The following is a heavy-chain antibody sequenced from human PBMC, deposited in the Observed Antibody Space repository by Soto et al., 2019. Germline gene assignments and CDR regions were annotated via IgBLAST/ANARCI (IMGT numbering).Heavy chain of an antibody. CDR1: GYTFTSYG. CDR3: GRDLGERYDYGDYDEGTENYYYYGMDV. CDR2: ISAYNGTA. J-gene: IGHJ6*02. V-gene: IGHV1-18*01. Sequence: ASVKVSCKASGYTFTSYGISWVRQAPGQGLEWMGWISAYNGTANYAQKFQGRVTITADESTSTAYMELSSLRSEDTAVYYCGRDLGERYDYGDYDEGTENYYYYGMDVWGQGTTVTVSS. D-gene: IGHD4-17*01.